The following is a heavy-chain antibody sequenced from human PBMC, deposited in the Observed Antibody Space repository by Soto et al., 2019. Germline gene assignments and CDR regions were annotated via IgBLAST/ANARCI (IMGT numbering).Heavy chain of an antibody. CDR2: ISYGGST. V-gene: IGHV4-31*03. Sequence: QVQLQESGPGLVKPSQTLSLTCTVSGGSINSGGYCWSWIRQHPGKGLDWIGCISYGGSTSYNPSXXSXXTSSVDTSKNQFALKLTYVPAADTAVSYWSRALLVWGQGALIPVSS. CDR3: SRALLV. D-gene: IGHD2-15*01. CDR1: GGSINSGGYC. J-gene: IGHJ1*01.